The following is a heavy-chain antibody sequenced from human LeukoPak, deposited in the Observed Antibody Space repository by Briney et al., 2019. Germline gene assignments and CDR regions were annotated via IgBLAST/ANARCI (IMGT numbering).Heavy chain of an antibody. CDR1: GYTCTDYY. D-gene: IGHD2-8*01. CDR2: INPNSGGT. J-gene: IGHJ4*02. CDR3: AILLTNQGDY. Sequence: ASVKVSCKTSGYTCTDYYMHWVRQAPGQGLGLMGWINPNSGGTKIAQKFHGSRTLTRDTSVSTAYMARGRLSSDDTAVYYCAILLTNQGDYWGLGSLVTVSS. V-gene: IGHV1-2*02.